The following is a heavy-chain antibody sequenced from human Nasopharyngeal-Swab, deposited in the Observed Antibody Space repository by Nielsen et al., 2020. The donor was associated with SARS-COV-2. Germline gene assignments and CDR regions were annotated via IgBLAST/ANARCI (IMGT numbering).Heavy chain of an antibody. D-gene: IGHD3-22*01. Sequence: GGSLRLSRAASGFAFSNYGMHWVRQAPGKGLEWVAVISYEGSNKYYTDSVKGRFTISRDNSKNTLYLQMNSLRADDTAVYYCAKDWGLTMIVVAYDAFDIWGHGTLVTVSS. CDR3: AKDWGLTMIVVAYDAFDI. V-gene: IGHV3-30*18. CDR1: GFAFSNYG. J-gene: IGHJ3*02. CDR2: ISYEGSNK.